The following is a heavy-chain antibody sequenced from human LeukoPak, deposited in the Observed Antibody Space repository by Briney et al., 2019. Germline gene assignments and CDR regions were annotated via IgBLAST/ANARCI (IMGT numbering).Heavy chain of an antibody. D-gene: IGHD6-6*01. CDR2: IYYSGST. V-gene: IGHV4-59*08. CDR1: GGSISSYY. CDR3: AMDPHDSSSALGY. J-gene: IGHJ4*02. Sequence: PSETLSLTCTVSGGSISSYYWSWIRQPPGKGLEWIGYIYYSGSTNYNPSLKSRVTISVDTSKNQFSLKLSSVTAADTAVYYCAMDPHDSSSALGYWGQGTLVTVSS.